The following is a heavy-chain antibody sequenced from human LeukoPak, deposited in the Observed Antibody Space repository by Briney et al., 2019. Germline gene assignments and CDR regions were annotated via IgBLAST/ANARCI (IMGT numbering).Heavy chain of an antibody. Sequence: SETLSLTCTVSGGSISSSSYYWGWIRQPPGKGLEWIGSIYYSGSTYYDPSLKSRVTISVDTSKNQFSLKLSSVTAADTAVYYCARDLYSSSSDYFDYWGQGTLVTVSS. CDR1: GGSISSSSYY. CDR2: IYYSGST. J-gene: IGHJ4*02. V-gene: IGHV4-39*07. CDR3: ARDLYSSSSDYFDY. D-gene: IGHD6-6*01.